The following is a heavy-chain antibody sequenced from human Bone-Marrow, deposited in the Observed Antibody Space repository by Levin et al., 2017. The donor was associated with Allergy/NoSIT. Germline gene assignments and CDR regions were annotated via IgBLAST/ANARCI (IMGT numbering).Heavy chain of an antibody. J-gene: IGHJ6*02. CDR2: IYSGGST. V-gene: IGHV3-53*01. Sequence: GSLRLSCAASGFTVSSNYMSWVRQAPGKGLEWVSVIYSGGSTYYADSVKGRFTISRDNSKNTLYLQMNSLRAEDTAVYYCARLHYDFWSGLSPYYYYYGMDVWGQGTTVTVSS. D-gene: IGHD3-3*01. CDR1: GFTVSSNY. CDR3: ARLHYDFWSGLSPYYYYYGMDV.